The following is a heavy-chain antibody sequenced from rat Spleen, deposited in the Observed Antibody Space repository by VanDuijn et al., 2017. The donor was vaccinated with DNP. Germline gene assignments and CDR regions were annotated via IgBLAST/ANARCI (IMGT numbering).Heavy chain of an antibody. Sequence: EVQLAETGGGLVQPGRSLNLSCVGSGFTFSNYWMYWIRQAPGRGLEWVASITSGGGITYYRDSVKGRFIVSRDNAKSTLDLQMDSLRSEDTATYYCVRRGGKGLFSKWGQGTLVTVSS. CDR3: VRRGGKGLFSK. V-gene: IGHV5-58*01. CDR2: ITSGGGIT. J-gene: IGHJ3*01. CDR1: GFTFSNYW. D-gene: IGHD3-1*01.